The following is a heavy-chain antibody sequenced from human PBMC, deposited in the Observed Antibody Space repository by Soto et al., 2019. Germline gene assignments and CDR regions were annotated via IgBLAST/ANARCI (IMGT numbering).Heavy chain of an antibody. Sequence: GGSLRLSCAASGFTFSSYAMSWVRQAPGKGLEWVSAISGSGGSTYYADSVKGRFTISRDNSKNTLYLQMNSLRAEDTAVYYGERSCDEYSGSYDAFDIWGQGTMVTVSS. CDR2: ISGSGGST. CDR3: ERSCDEYSGSYDAFDI. CDR1: GFTFSSYA. J-gene: IGHJ3*02. D-gene: IGHD1-26*01. V-gene: IGHV3-23*01.